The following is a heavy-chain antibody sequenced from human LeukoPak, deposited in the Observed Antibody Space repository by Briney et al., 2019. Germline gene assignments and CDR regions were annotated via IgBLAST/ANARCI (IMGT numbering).Heavy chain of an antibody. CDR1: GFTFSAYW. J-gene: IGHJ4*02. V-gene: IGHV3-7*01. CDR3: ARVGKNGWDFDH. Sequence: PGESLRLSCAASGFTFSAYWMTWVRQAPGKGLAWVANIIEGGDLKYYVDSVKGRFTISRDNTKNSLYLQMTNLRADDTAVYYCARVGKNGWDFDHWGQGTLVTVSS. CDR2: IIEGGDLK. D-gene: IGHD6-19*01.